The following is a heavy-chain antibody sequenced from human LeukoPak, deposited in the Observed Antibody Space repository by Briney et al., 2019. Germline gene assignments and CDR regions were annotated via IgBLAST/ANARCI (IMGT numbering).Heavy chain of an antibody. CDR3: ASAPTYYYDSSGYYYFDY. CDR2: IILILGIA. Sequence: GSSVKVSCKASGGTFSSYTISWVRQAPGQGLEWMGRIILILGIANYAQKFQGRVTITADKSTSTAYMELSSLRSEDTAVYYCASAPTYYYDSSGYYYFDYWGQGTLVTVSS. J-gene: IGHJ4*02. V-gene: IGHV1-69*02. D-gene: IGHD3-22*01. CDR1: GGTFSSYT.